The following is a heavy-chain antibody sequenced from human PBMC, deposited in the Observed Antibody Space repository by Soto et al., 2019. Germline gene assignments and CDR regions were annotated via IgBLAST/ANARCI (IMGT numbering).Heavy chain of an antibody. D-gene: IGHD3-9*01. CDR1: GASVSSTYW. CDR3: ARYNAASGYYDGYFDY. CDR2: INHRGSA. V-gene: IGHV4-4*02. J-gene: IGHJ4*02. Sequence: SETLSLTCAVSGASVSSTYWWSWVRQPPGKGPEWIGEINHRGSANYNPSLKSRVTMSLDISKSQFSLRLTSVTAADTAVYFCARYNAASGYYDGYFDYWGQGTLVTVSS.